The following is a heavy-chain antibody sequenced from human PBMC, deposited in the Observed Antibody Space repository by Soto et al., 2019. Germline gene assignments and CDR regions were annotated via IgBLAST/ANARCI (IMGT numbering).Heavy chain of an antibody. D-gene: IGHD2-2*01. CDR2: ISDTTSYT. CDR3: ARDQAGPSEYYYYAMDV. CDR1: GFTFSNYY. Sequence: GGSLRLSCAASGFTFSNYYMSWIRQAPGKGLECVSYISDTTSYTSYADSVKGRFTIPRDNAKNSLYLLMNSLRAEDTAVYYCARDQAGPSEYYYYAMDVWGQGTTVTVSS. J-gene: IGHJ6*02. V-gene: IGHV3-11*06.